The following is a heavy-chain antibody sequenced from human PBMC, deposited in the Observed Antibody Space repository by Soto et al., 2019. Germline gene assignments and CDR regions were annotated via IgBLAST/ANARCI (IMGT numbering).Heavy chain of an antibody. Sequence: LRLSCAASGFTFSSYAMSWVRQAPGKGLEWVSAISGSGGSTYYADSVKGRFTISRDNSKNTLYLQMNSLRAEDTAVYYCAKVETSYYAVNWFDPWGQGTLVTVSS. V-gene: IGHV3-23*01. CDR2: ISGSGGST. D-gene: IGHD2-2*01. CDR3: AKVETSYYAVNWFDP. J-gene: IGHJ5*02. CDR1: GFTFSSYA.